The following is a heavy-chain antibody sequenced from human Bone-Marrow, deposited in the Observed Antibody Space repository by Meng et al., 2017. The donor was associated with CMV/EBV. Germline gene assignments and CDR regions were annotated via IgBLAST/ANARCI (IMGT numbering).Heavy chain of an antibody. V-gene: IGHV3-23*01. D-gene: IGHD2-15*01. Sequence: GGSLRLSCAASGFTFSSYAMSWVRQAPGKGLEWVSTISGSGGTTYYADSVKGRFTISRDNSKNTLYLQMNSLRAEDTAVYYCAKDRRPGRIVVVVAATRYYYYGMDVWGQGTTVTVSS. CDR3: AKDRRPGRIVVVVAATRYYYYGMDV. J-gene: IGHJ6*02. CDR1: GFTFSSYA. CDR2: ISGSGGTT.